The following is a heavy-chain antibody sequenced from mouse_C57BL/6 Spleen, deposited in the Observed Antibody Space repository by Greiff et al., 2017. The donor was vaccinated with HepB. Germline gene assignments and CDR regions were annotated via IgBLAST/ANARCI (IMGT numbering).Heavy chain of an antibody. J-gene: IGHJ4*01. D-gene: IGHD2-5*01. CDR3: ARRVYYSNNYAMDY. V-gene: IGHV1-22*01. CDR1: GYTFTDYN. Sequence: EVKLQESGPELVKPGASVKMSCKASGYTFTDYNMHWVKQSHGKSLEWIGYINPNNGGTSYNQKFKGKATLTVNKASSTAYMELRSLTSEDSAVYYCARRVYYSNNYAMDYWGQGTSVTVSS. CDR2: INPNNGGT.